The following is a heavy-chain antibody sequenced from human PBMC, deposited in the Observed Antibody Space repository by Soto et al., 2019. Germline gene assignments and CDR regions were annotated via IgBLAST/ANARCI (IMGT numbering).Heavy chain of an antibody. D-gene: IGHD2-15*01. V-gene: IGHV3-11*01. CDR1: DFTFSDYL. CDR3: ATVGSCSSGSCYFDYFAL. CDR2: ITNDGTVT. J-gene: IGHJ4*02. Sequence: QMQLVESGGGLVKPGGSLRLSCAASDFTFSDYLMSWIRQTPGRGLEWISYITNDGTVTSYADSVKGRFTISRDNDKNTLYLQMNRLRADDTALYSCATVGSCSSGSCYFDYFALWGQGTRVTVSS.